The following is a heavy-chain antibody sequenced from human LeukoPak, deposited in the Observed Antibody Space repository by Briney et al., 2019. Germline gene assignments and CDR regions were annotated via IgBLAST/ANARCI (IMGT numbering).Heavy chain of an antibody. CDR1: GGTFSSYA. Sequence: SVKVSCKASGGTFSSYAIRWVRQAPGQGLEWMGRIIPIHGIANYAQKFQGRVTMTADTSTSTVYMELSSLRSEDTAVYYCVMGQSAYRDYEDSFHPWGKGTLVPVS. CDR2: IIPIHGIA. V-gene: IGHV1-69*04. D-gene: IGHD4-17*01. CDR3: VMGQSAYRDYEDSFHP. J-gene: IGHJ5*02.